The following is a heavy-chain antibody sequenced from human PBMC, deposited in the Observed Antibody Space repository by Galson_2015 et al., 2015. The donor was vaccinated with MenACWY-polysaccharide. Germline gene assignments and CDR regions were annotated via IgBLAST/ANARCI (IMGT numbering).Heavy chain of an antibody. D-gene: IGHD5-24*01. CDR1: GYSFSGHE. J-gene: IGHJ5*02. V-gene: IGHV1-18*01. Sequence: SVKVSCKASGYSFSGHEISWLRQAPGQGLEWMGRISGYNGDTKYAQNFQGRLTMTTDSSTSTLDMELKSLLFDDTAVYYCATGPAGHGVPDHWGQGTLVTVSS. CDR2: ISGYNGDT. CDR3: ATGPAGHGVPDH.